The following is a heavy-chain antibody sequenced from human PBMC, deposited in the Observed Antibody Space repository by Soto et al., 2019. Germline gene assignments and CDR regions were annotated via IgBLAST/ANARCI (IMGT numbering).Heavy chain of an antibody. CDR3: AREWGVYGSDIGTHIPHLDS. Sequence: EVQLVESGGGLVQPGGSLRLSCEASGFTFSSNGMNWVRQAPGKGLEWVSFISLGSSTINYADSVRGRVTISRDNAKNPLYRQMNRLRDEDTAVYYCAREWGVYGSDIGTHIPHLDSWGQGTLVNVSS. V-gene: IGHV3-48*02. CDR2: ISLGSSTI. CDR1: GFTFSSNG. J-gene: IGHJ4*02. D-gene: IGHD3-10*01.